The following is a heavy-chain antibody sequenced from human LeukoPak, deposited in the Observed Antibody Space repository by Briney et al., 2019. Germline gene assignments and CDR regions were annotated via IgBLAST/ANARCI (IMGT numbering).Heavy chain of an antibody. D-gene: IGHD1-26*01. J-gene: IGHJ4*02. CDR3: AKKYSGIYNFDY. CDR2: ITTSGGT. CDR1: GFTFSSYA. Sequence: GGSLRLSCAASGFTFSSYAMSWVRQAPGKGLEWVSGITTSGGTHYADSVEGRFTISRDNSKNTLYLQMNSLRAEDTAIYYCAKKYSGIYNFDYWGQGTLVTVSS. V-gene: IGHV3-23*01.